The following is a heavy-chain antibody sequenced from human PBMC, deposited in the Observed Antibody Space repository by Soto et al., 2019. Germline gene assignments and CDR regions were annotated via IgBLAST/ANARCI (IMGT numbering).Heavy chain of an antibody. V-gene: IGHV1-8*01. CDR1: GYTFTSYD. CDR2: MNPNSGNT. Sequence: GASVKVSCKASGYTFTSYDINWVRQATGQGLEWMGWMNPNSGNTGYAQKFQGRVTMTRNTSISTAYMELSSLRSEDTAVYYCARGGGGITIFGVVIIRTGKVPNYYFDYWGQGTLVTVSS. J-gene: IGHJ4*02. CDR3: ARGGGGITIFGVVIIRTGKVPNYYFDY. D-gene: IGHD3-3*01.